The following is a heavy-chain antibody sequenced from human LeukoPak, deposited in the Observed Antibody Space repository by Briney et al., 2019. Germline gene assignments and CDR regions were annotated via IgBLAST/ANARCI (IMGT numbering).Heavy chain of an antibody. Sequence: GGSLRLSCAASGFTFSSYSMNWVRQAPGKGLEWVSSISSSSSYIYYADSVKGRCTISRDNAKNSLYLQMNSLRAEDTAVYYCARDQEGSWFDPWGQGTLVTVSS. CDR3: ARDQEGSWFDP. J-gene: IGHJ5*02. CDR2: ISSSSSYI. CDR1: GFTFSSYS. V-gene: IGHV3-21*01.